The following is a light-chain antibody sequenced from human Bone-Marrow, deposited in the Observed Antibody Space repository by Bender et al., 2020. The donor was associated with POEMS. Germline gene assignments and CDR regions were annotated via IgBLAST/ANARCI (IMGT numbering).Light chain of an antibody. J-gene: IGLJ2*01. CDR1: SSDIGNYDL. Sequence: QSALTQPASVSGSVGQSITISCTGTSSDIGNYDLVSWYQQHPGKAPKLIIYEVSQRPSGVSNRFSGSKSGNTASLTISGLQAEDETDYYCCSYAGSDTLKFGGGTKLTVL. CDR3: CSYAGSDTLK. V-gene: IGLV2-23*02. CDR2: EVS.